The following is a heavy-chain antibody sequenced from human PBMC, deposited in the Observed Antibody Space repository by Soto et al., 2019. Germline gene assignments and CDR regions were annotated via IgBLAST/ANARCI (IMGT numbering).Heavy chain of an antibody. CDR3: ARDHPPYDILTGYQDYHYYYGMDV. CDR1: GFTFSSYW. D-gene: IGHD3-9*01. V-gene: IGHV3-7*05. J-gene: IGHJ6*02. CDR2: IKQDGSEK. Sequence: GGSLRLSCAASGFTFSSYWMSWVRQAPGKGLEWVANIKQDGSEKYYVDSVKGRFTISRDNAKNSLYLQMNSLRAEDTAVYYCARDHPPYDILTGYQDYHYYYGMDVWGQGTTVTVSS.